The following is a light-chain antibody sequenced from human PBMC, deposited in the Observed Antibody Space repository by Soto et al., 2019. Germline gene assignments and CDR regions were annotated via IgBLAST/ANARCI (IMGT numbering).Light chain of an antibody. J-gene: IGKJ2*01. CDR2: GAF. Sequence: DIQMTQSPSSLSAFVGDRVTITCRASQRIANFLNRYQQKPGQAPQLLVYGAFSLKSGVPSRFSGSGSGTDFTLTISSLQPEDFATYYCQQSYNTPRTFGQGTNVEIK. V-gene: IGKV1-39*01. CDR3: QQSYNTPRT. CDR1: QRIANF.